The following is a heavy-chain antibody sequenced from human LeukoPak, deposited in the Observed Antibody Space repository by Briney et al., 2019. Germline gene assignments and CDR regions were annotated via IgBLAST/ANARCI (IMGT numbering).Heavy chain of an antibody. CDR1: GGSISSGDYY. V-gene: IGHV4-30-4*01. CDR3: ARDKRTTGLDY. J-gene: IGHJ4*02. D-gene: IGHD2/OR15-2a*01. CDR2: IYYSGST. Sequence: PSETLSLTCTVSGGSISSGDYYWSWIRQPPGKGLEWIGYIYYSGSTYYNPSLKSRVTISVDTSKNQFSLKLSSVTAAGTAVNYCARDKRTTGLDYWGQGTLVTVSS.